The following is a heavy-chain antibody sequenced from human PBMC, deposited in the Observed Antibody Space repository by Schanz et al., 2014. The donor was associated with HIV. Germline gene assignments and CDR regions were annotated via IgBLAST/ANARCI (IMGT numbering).Heavy chain of an antibody. CDR1: DESLSGYY. J-gene: IGHJ4*02. CDR3: ARHQRGSYLEALDY. D-gene: IGHD3-10*01. Sequence: QVQVQQWGAGLLKPSATLSLTCGVSDESLSGYYWSWIRQTPGKGLEWIGEIRDGGSTYYNPSVKGRVTISLGASKKGVPLKRKSVTAADTAVFYCARHQRGSYLEALDYWGQGTLVTVSS. CDR2: IRDGGST. V-gene: IGHV4-34*02.